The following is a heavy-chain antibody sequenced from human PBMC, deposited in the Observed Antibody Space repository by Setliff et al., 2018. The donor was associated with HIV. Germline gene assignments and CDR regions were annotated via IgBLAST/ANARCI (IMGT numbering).Heavy chain of an antibody. Sequence: PGGSLRLSCAASGFTASEFTFSNAWLTWVRHCPGKGLEWVSYISSSSSTIYYADSVKGRFTISRDNAKNSLYLQMNSLRAEDTAVYYCASSYGAFDIWGQGTMVTVSS. CDR3: ASSYGAFDI. CDR2: ISSSSSTI. D-gene: IGHD3-10*01. V-gene: IGHV3-48*01. CDR1: GFTASEFTFSNAW. J-gene: IGHJ3*02.